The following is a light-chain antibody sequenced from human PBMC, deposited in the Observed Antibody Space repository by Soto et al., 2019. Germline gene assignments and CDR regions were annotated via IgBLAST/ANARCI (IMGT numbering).Light chain of an antibody. CDR2: EVI. V-gene: IGLV2-8*01. J-gene: IGLJ1*01. CDR1: SSDVGGYNY. Sequence: QSVLTQPPSASGSPGQSVTISCTGASSDVGGYNYVSWYQQHPGKAPKLMIYEVIKRPSGVPDRFSGSKSGNTASLTVSGLQAEEQADYFCSSYAGNGYVFGNGTKVXXL. CDR3: SSYAGNGYV.